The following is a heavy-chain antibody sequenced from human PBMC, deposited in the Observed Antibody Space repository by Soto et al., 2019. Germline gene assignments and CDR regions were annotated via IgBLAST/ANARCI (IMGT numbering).Heavy chain of an antibody. D-gene: IGHD3-3*02. CDR3: AGVSQAVSPLGYYDGMNV. CDR2: IYYSGST. CDR1: GGSISSYY. Sequence: QVQLQESGPGLVKPSETLSLTCTVSGGSISSYYWSWIRQPPGTGLEWIGYIYYSGSTNYKPSLMSRVTISVDTSKNQSSLTLSSATAADMAVYYCAGVSQAVSPLGYYDGMNVWGQGTTVTVSS. J-gene: IGHJ6*02. V-gene: IGHV4-59*01.